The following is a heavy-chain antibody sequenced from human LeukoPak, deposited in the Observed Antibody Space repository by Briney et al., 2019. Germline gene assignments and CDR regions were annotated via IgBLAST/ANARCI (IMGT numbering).Heavy chain of an antibody. CDR2: ISSSSSYI. D-gene: IGHD2-21*01. Sequence: PGGSLRLSCAASGFTFSSYSMNWVRQAPGKGLEWVSYISSSSSYIYYADSVKGRFTISRDNAKNSLYLQMDSLRADDTAVYYCAKSDCGSDGCKLYHYWAQGTQVTVSS. CDR3: AKSDCGSDGCKLYHY. CDR1: GFTFSSYS. V-gene: IGHV3-21*05. J-gene: IGHJ4*02.